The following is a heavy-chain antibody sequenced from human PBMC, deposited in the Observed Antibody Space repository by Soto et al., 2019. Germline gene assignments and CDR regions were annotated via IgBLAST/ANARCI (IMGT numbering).Heavy chain of an antibody. CDR1: GFTFSSYA. CDR2: ISGSGGST. Sequence: LRLSCAASGFTFSSYAMSWVRQAPGKGLEWVSAISGSGGSTYYADSVKGRFTISRDNSKNTPYLQMNSLRAEDTAVYYCAKGGRNFWSGYLYGMDVWGQGTTVTVSS. J-gene: IGHJ6*02. D-gene: IGHD3-3*01. V-gene: IGHV3-23*01. CDR3: AKGGRNFWSGYLYGMDV.